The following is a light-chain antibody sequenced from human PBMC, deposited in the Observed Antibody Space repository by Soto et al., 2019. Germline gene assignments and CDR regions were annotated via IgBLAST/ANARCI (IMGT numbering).Light chain of an antibody. J-gene: IGLJ2*01. CDR3: CSYAGTYPHVV. CDR2: DVS. CDR1: SSDVGGYNY. Sequence: QSALTQPRSVSGSPGQSVTISCTGTSSDVGGYNYVSWYQQHLGKAPKLMIYDVSQRPSGVPDRFSGSKSGNMASLTISGLQDEDEADYYCCSYAGTYPHVVFGGGTKLTVL. V-gene: IGLV2-11*01.